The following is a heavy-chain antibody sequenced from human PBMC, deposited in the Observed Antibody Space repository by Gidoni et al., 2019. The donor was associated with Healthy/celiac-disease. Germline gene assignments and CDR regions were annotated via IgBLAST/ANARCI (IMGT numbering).Heavy chain of an antibody. D-gene: IGHD2-2*01. CDR3: ARRSIVVVPAALTPYYYYYGMDV. J-gene: IGHJ6*02. CDR2: IIPIFGTA. CDR1: GGTFSSYA. Sequence: QVQLVQSGAEVKKPGSSVQVSCKASGGTFSSYAISWVRPAPGQGLEWMGGIIPIFGTANYAQKFQGRVTMNADESTSTAYMELSSLRSEDTAVYYCARRSIVVVPAALTPYYYYYGMDVWGQGTTVTVSS. V-gene: IGHV1-69*01.